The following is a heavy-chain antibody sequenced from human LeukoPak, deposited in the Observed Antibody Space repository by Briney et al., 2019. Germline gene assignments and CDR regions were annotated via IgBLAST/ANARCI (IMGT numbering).Heavy chain of an antibody. V-gene: IGHV3-48*03. CDR1: GFIFSGFE. Sequence: GGSLRLSCAASGFIFSGFEMNWVRQAPGKGLEWLSYISVSTYDIHYADSVKGRSTISRDNAKNSLFLQMNSLRVEDTALYYCTKRVKYGGTWDHFADWGQGTLVTVSS. CDR3: TKRVKYGGTWDHFAD. CDR2: ISVSTYDI. D-gene: IGHD1-26*01. J-gene: IGHJ4*02.